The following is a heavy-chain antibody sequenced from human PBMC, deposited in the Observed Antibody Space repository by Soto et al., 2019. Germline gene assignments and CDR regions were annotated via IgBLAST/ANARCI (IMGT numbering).Heavy chain of an antibody. Sequence: TLSLTCSVAGCSLSSVGHYWTWIRQQPGKGLEWIGYIYYSGSTDYNPSLKSRVTISVDRSKNQFSLNLSSVTAADTAIYYCARESGGYDSSTRYGLDVWGQGTTVTAP. CDR2: IYYSGST. CDR1: GCSLSSVGHY. D-gene: IGHD6-25*01. V-gene: IGHV4-31*03. J-gene: IGHJ6*02. CDR3: ARESGGYDSSTRYGLDV.